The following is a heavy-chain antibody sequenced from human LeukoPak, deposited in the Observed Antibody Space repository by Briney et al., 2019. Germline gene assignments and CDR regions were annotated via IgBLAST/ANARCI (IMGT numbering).Heavy chain of an antibody. CDR2: ISSSSSYI. Sequence: PGGSLRLSCAASGFTFSSYSMNWVRQAPGKGLEWVSSISSSSSYIYYADSVKGRFTISRDNAKNSLYLQMNSLRAEDTAVYYCARVTGEVFTAGLPSPLDYYYYYMDVWGKGTTVTVSS. CDR1: GFTFSSYS. J-gene: IGHJ6*03. CDR3: ARVTGEVFTAGLPSPLDYYYYYMDV. V-gene: IGHV3-21*01. D-gene: IGHD3-10*01.